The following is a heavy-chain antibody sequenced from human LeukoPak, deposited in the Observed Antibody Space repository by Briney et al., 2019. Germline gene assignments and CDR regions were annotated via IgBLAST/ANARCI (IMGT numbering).Heavy chain of an antibody. CDR1: GYTFTGYY. D-gene: IGHD3-10*01. V-gene: IGHV1-2*02. Sequence: ASVKVSCKASGYTFTGYYMHWVRQAPGQGLEWMGWINPNSGGTNYAQKFQGRVTMTRDTSISTAYMELSRLRSDDTAVYYCARDRLTMVRGAMRYWGQGTLVTVSS. CDR2: INPNSGGT. J-gene: IGHJ4*02. CDR3: ARDRLTMVRGAMRY.